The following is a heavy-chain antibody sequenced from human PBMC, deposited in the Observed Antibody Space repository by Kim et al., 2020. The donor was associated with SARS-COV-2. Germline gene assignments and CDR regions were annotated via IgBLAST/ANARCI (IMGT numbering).Heavy chain of an antibody. J-gene: IGHJ5*02. D-gene: IGHD2-21*01. V-gene: IGHV1-69*13. CDR2: IIPIFGTA. Sequence: SVKVSCKASGGTFSSYAISWVRQAPGQGLEWMGGIIPIFGTANYAQKFQGRVTITADESTSTAYMELSSLRSEDTAVYYCAPWLVRRNNWFDPWGQGTLVTVSS. CDR1: GGTFSSYA. CDR3: APWLVRRNNWFDP.